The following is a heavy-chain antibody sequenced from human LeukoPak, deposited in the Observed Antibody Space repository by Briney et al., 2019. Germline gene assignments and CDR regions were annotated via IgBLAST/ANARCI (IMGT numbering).Heavy chain of an antibody. D-gene: IGHD3-3*01. CDR3: ARGDFWSGYYRPEYYYYYMDV. CDR1: GYSISSGYY. J-gene: IGHJ6*03. Sequence: PSETLSLTCTVSGYSISSGYYWGWIRQPPGKGLEWIGSIYHSGSTYYNPSLKSRVTISVDTSKNQFSLKLSSVTAADTAVYYCARGDFWSGYYRPEYYYYYMDVWGKGTTVTVSS. CDR2: IYHSGST. V-gene: IGHV4-38-2*02.